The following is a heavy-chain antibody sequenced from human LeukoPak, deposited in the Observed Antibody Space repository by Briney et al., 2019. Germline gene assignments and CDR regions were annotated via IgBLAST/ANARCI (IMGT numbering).Heavy chain of an antibody. J-gene: IGHJ4*02. V-gene: IGHV3-49*04. Sequence: GGSLRLSCTASGFTFGDYAMSWVRQAPGKGLEWVGFIRSKAYGGTTEYAASVKGRFTISRDDSKSIAYLQMNSLKTEDTAVYYCTRVVEWLVRGIDYWGQGTLVTVSS. CDR1: GFTFGDYA. D-gene: IGHD6-19*01. CDR2: IRSKAYGGTT. CDR3: TRVVEWLVRGIDY.